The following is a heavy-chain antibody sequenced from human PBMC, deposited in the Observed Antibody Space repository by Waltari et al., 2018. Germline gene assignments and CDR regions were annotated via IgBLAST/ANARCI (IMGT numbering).Heavy chain of an antibody. J-gene: IGHJ2*01. Sequence: QVQLQQWGAGLLKPSETLSLTCAVYGGSFRGYYWSWIRQPPGKGLEWIGEINHSVSTNYNPSLKSRVTISVDTSKNQFSLKLSSVTAADTAVYYCARGRGATNWYFDLWGRGTLVTVSS. D-gene: IGHD1-26*01. CDR3: ARGRGATNWYFDL. V-gene: IGHV4-34*01. CDR2: INHSVST. CDR1: GGSFRGYY.